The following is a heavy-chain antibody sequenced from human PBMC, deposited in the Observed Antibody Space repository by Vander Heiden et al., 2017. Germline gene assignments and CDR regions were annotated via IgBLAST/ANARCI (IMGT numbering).Heavy chain of an antibody. CDR2: IFHTGNI. J-gene: IGHJ4*02. V-gene: IGHV4-4*02. CDR1: GRSITSNW. CDR3: ARNGYYSADE. D-gene: IGHD3-10*01. Sequence: QVQLQESGPVLVKPSGTLSLTCAVSGRSITSNWWTWVRQPPGKGLEWFGEIFHTGNINYKPSLRSRATISLDKSKNQFSLNVHSVTAADTAVYYCARNGYYSADEWGPGILVTVSS.